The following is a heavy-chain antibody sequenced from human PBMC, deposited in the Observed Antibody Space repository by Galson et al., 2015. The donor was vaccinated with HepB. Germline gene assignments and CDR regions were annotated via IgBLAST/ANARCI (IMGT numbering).Heavy chain of an antibody. CDR3: ARVASECRNYCTNGVCYSCPWFDP. D-gene: IGHD2-8*01. V-gene: IGHV1-69*13. CDR2: IIPIFGTA. J-gene: IGHJ5*02. Sequence: SVKVSCKASGGTFSSYAISWVRQAPGQGLEWMGGIIPIFGTANYAQKFQGRVTITADESTSTAYMELSSLRSEDTAVYYCARVASECRNYCTNGVCYSCPWFDPWGQGTLVTVSS. CDR1: GGTFSSYA.